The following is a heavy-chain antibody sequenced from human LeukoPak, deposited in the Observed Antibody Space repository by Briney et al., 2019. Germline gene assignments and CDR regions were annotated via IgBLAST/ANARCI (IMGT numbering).Heavy chain of an antibody. CDR1: GDSVSSNSFA. CDR2: TYYRSKWYY. D-gene: IGHD1-14*01. V-gene: IGHV6-1*01. J-gene: IGHJ5*02. CDR3: AREGPGFDP. Sequence: SQTLSLTCAISGDSVSSNSFAWNWIRQSPSRGLEWLGRTYYRSKWYYDYSPSVKGRITINPDTSNNQFSLHLNSVTPDDTAVYFCAREGPGFDPWGLGTLVTVSS.